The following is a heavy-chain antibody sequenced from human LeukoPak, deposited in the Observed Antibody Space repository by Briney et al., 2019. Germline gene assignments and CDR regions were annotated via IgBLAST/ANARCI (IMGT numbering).Heavy chain of an antibody. CDR3: AKKLVMGPTGGFDP. J-gene: IGHJ5*02. CDR2: ITGSGGST. D-gene: IGHD1-26*01. CDR1: GFTFISYT. V-gene: IGHV3-23*01. Sequence: GGSLRLSCAASGFTFISYTMGWVRQAPGKGLEWVSTITGSGGSTSYADSVKGRFSISRDNSRSTLFLQMNSLRAEDTAVYYCAKKLVMGPTGGFDPWGQGTLVTVSS.